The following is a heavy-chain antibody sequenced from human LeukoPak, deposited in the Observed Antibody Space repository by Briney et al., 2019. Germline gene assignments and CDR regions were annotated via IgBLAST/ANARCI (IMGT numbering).Heavy chain of an antibody. J-gene: IGHJ4*02. CDR1: GFTFSSYW. CDR2: IKQDGSEK. V-gene: IGHV3-7*01. Sequence: GGSLRLSCAAPGFTFSSYWMSWVRQAPGKGLEWVANIKQDGSEKYYVDSVKGRFTIPRDNAKNSLYLQMNSLRAEDTAMYYCARSVYSYDRQVGYWGQGTVVTISS. CDR3: ARSVYSYDRQVGY. D-gene: IGHD3-22*01.